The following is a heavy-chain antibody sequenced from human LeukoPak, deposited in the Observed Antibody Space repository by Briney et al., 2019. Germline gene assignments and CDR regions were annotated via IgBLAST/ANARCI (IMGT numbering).Heavy chain of an antibody. J-gene: IGHJ4*02. V-gene: IGHV4-61*03. CDR3: VANVEY. CDR1: GASVSSDTYY. Sequence: PSETLSLTCTVSGASVSSDTYYWNWMRQPPGKGLEWIGYIYGSGSTDYYPSLKSRVTISVDSSLNHLSLKLTSVTPTDTAVYYCVANVEYWAQGTLVTVSS. CDR2: IYGSGST.